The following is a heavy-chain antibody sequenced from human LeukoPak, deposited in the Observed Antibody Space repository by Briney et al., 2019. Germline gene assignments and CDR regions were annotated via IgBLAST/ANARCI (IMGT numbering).Heavy chain of an antibody. CDR1: GFTLSSYS. CDR3: ARGSYSSSNYFDY. Sequence: GGSLRLSCAASGFTLSSYSMNWVRQAPGKGLEGVSYISSTGSTIYYADSVRGRFTISRDNAKNSLYLQMNSLRAEDTAVYYCARGSYSSSNYFDYWGQGTLVTVSS. CDR2: ISSTGSTI. V-gene: IGHV3-48*01. J-gene: IGHJ4*02. D-gene: IGHD6-6*01.